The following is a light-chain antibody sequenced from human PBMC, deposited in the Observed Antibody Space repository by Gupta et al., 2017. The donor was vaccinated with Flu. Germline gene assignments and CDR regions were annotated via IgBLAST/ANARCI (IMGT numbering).Light chain of an antibody. CDR3: QSYDSSLSGVV. Sequence: GQRVTISCTGSSSNIGAGYDVHWYQQLPGTAPKLLIYGNSNRPSGVPDRFSGAKSGTSASLAITGLQAEDEADYYCQSYDSSLSGVVFGGGTKLTVL. V-gene: IGLV1-40*01. J-gene: IGLJ2*01. CDR2: GNS. CDR1: SSNIGAGYD.